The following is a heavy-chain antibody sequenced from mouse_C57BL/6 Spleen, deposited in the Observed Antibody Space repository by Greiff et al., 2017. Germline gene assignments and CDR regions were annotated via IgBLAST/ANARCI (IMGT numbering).Heavy chain of an antibody. CDR2: INPNNGGT. J-gene: IGHJ4*01. D-gene: IGHD1-1*01. V-gene: IGHV1-26*01. CDR3: ARSGVVAWDY. Sequence: VQLQQSGPELVKPGASVKISCKASGYTFTDYYMNWVKQSHGKSLEWIGDINPNNGGTSYNQKFKGKATLTVDQSSSTAYMELRSLTSEDSAVYYCARSGVVAWDYWGQGTSVTVSS. CDR1: GYTFTDYY.